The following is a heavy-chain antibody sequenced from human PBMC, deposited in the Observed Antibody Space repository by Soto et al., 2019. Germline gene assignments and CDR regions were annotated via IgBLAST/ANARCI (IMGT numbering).Heavy chain of an antibody. V-gene: IGHV3-66*01. Sequence: EVQLVESGGGLVQPGGSLRLSCAASGFTVSSNYMSWVRQAPGKGLEWVSVIYSGGSTYYADSVKGRFTISRDNSKNTPYLQMTSLRAEDTAVYYCARDHGGWAQPYCYCGMDVWGQGTTVTVSS. D-gene: IGHD6-19*01. CDR3: ARDHGGWAQPYCYCGMDV. CDR2: IYSGGST. CDR1: GFTVSSNY. J-gene: IGHJ6*02.